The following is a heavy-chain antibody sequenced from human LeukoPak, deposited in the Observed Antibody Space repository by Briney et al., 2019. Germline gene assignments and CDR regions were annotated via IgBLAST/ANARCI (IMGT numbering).Heavy chain of an antibody. CDR1: GFTFSTFS. CDR2: ISSSGSTI. V-gene: IGHV3-11*04. J-gene: IGHJ4*02. D-gene: IGHD1-26*01. Sequence: GGPLRLSCAASGFTFSTFSMSWLRQAPGKGLEWVSYISSSGSTIYYADPVKGRFTISRDNAKNSLYLQMNSLRAEDTAVYYCARVRSGSYYGVYIDYWGQGTLVTVSS. CDR3: ARVRSGSYYGVYIDY.